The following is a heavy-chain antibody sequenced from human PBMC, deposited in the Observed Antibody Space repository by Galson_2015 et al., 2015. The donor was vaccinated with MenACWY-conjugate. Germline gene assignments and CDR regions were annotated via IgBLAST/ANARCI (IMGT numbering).Heavy chain of an antibody. CDR2: INTYTGDP. V-gene: IGHV7-4-1*02. Sequence: SVKVSCKASGYRFTDFGLNWARQAPGQGLEWIGRINTYTGDPTFAPDFTGRFVFSLDTSVSTTYLQISGLEAEDTAIYYCARELFYGSGDLKYWGQGTLVTVSS. D-gene: IGHD3-10*01. J-gene: IGHJ4*02. CDR3: ARELFYGSGDLKY. CDR1: GYRFTDFG.